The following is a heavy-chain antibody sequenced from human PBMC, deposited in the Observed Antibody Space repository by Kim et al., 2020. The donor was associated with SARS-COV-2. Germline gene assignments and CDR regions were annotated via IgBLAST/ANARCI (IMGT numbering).Heavy chain of an antibody. D-gene: IGHD3-10*01. V-gene: IGHV1-8*01. CDR2: MNPNSGNT. Sequence: ASVKVSCKASGYTFTSYDINWVRQATGQGLEWMGWMNPNSGNTGYAQKFQGRVTMTRNTSISTAYMELSSLRSEDTAVYYCARVPTYSMVRGVIILFYGMDVWGQGTTVTVSS. J-gene: IGHJ6*02. CDR3: ARVPTYSMVRGVIILFYGMDV. CDR1: GYTFTSYD.